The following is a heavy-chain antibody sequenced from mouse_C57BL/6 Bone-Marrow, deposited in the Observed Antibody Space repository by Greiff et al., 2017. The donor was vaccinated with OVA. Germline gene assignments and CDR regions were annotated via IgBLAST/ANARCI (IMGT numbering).Heavy chain of an antibody. V-gene: IGHV5-6*01. J-gene: IGHJ2*01. CDR3: ARHLCLDY. Sequence: EVMLVESGGDLVKPGGSLKLSCAASGFTFSSYGMSWVRQTPDKRLEWVATISSGGSYTYYPDSVKGRFTISRDNAKNTLYLQMSSPKSEDTAMYYCARHLCLDYWGQGTTLTVSS. CDR2: ISSGGSYT. CDR1: GFTFSSYG.